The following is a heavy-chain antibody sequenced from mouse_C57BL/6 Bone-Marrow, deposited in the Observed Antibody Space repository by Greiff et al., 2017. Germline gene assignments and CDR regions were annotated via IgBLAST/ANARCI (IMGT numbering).Heavy chain of an antibody. CDR3: ALMDY. J-gene: IGHJ4*01. V-gene: IGHV10-1*01. Sequence: EVQLLESGGGLVQPKGSLKLSCAASGFSFNTYAMNWVRQAPGKGLEWVARIRSKSNNYATSYADSVKDRFTISRDDSESMLYLQMNNLKTEDTAMYYCALMDYWGQGTSVTDSS. CDR1: GFSFNTYA. CDR2: IRSKSNNYAT.